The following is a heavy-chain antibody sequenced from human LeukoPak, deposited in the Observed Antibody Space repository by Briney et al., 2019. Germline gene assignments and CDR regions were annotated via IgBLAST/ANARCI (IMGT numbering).Heavy chain of an antibody. CDR1: GYTFTNYD. D-gene: IGHD4-11*01. J-gene: IGHJ3*02. CDR3: VRVDYSNAFDI. CDR2: MNPNSGNS. Sequence: GASVKVSCKASGYTFTNYDINWVRQATGQGLEWMGWMNPNSGNSGCAQKFQGRVTITRNNSITTAYTGLSSLRSEDTAVYYCVRVDYSNAFDIWGQGTMVTVSS. V-gene: IGHV1-8*03.